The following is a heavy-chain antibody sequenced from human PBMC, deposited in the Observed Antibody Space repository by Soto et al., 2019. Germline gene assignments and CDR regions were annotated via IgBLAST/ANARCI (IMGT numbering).Heavy chain of an antibody. V-gene: IGHV3-23*01. CDR1: GFTFSSYA. CDR3: AKDQKDHSRPRSFDY. J-gene: IGHJ4*02. CDR2: ISGSGGST. Sequence: GGSLRLSCAASGFTFSSYAMSWVRQAPGKGLEWVSAISGSGGSTYYADSVKGRFTISRDNSKNTLYLQMNSLRAEDTAVYYCAKDQKDHSRPRSFDYWGQGTLVTVSS. D-gene: IGHD2-15*01.